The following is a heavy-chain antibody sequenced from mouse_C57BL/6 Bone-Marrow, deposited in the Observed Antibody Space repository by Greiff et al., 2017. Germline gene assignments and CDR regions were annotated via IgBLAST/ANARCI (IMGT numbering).Heavy chain of an antibody. J-gene: IGHJ2*01. Sequence: EVQLVESGGGLVKPGGSLKLSCAASGFTFSSYAMSWVRQTPEKRLEWVATISDGGSYTYYPDNVKGRFTISRDNAKNNLYLQMSHLKSEDTAMYYCARDPVTTLDYWGQGTTLTVSS. D-gene: IGHD2-3*01. V-gene: IGHV5-4*01. CDR3: ARDPVTTLDY. CDR2: ISDGGSYT. CDR1: GFTFSSYA.